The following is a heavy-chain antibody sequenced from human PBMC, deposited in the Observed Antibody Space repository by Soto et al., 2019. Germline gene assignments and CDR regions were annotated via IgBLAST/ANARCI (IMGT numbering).Heavy chain of an antibody. D-gene: IGHD3-10*01. CDR3: AKDMENGYNPYYYYGMDV. J-gene: IGHJ6*02. V-gene: IGHV3-9*01. CDR2: ISWNSVSI. Sequence: PGGSLRLSCAASGFNFNDYGMHWVRQAPGKGLEWVSSISWNSVSIGYADSVKGRFTISRDNAKNSLYLQMNSLRAEDTALYYCAKDMENGYNPYYYYGMDVWGQGTTVTAP. CDR1: GFNFNDYG.